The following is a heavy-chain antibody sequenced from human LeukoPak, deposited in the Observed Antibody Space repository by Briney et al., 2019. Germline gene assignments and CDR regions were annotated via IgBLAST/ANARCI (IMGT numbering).Heavy chain of an antibody. Sequence: SETLSLTCTVSGGSISSGDYYWNWNRQPKGKGLEWIGFIYYSASTYYHPSLKSRVTISADTSKNRFSLKLSSVTAADTAVYFCAREFAVTKTKIFDYWGQGTLVTVSS. CDR3: AREFAVTKTKIFDY. J-gene: IGHJ4*02. D-gene: IGHD4-17*01. V-gene: IGHV4-30-4*08. CDR2: IYYSAST. CDR1: GGSISSGDYY.